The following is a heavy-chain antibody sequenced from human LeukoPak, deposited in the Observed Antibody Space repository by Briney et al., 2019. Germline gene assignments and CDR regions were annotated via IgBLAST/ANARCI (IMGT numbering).Heavy chain of an antibody. V-gene: IGHV3-30*02. CDR3: AKETVLRFLEWLSEYNWFDP. CDR1: GFTFSSYG. D-gene: IGHD3-3*01. J-gene: IGHJ5*02. CDR2: IRYDGSNK. Sequence: GGSLRLSCAASGFTFSSYGMHWARQAPGKGLEWVAFIRYDGSNKYYADSVKGRFTISRDNSKNTLYLQMNSLRAEDTAVYYCAKETVLRFLEWLSEYNWFDPWGQGTLVIVSS.